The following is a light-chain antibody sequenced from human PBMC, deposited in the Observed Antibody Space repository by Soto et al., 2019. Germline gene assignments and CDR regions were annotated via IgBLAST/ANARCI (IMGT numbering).Light chain of an antibody. CDR3: QQYDKWPWT. Sequence: DIVMTQSPATLSMSPGERATLSCRASQTINNNLAWNQQNPGQAPRLLIYGASTRATGIPDRFSGSGAGTEFTLTISSLQSEDFAVYYCQQYDKWPWTFGQGTKVEIK. J-gene: IGKJ1*01. V-gene: IGKV3-15*01. CDR2: GAS. CDR1: QTINNN.